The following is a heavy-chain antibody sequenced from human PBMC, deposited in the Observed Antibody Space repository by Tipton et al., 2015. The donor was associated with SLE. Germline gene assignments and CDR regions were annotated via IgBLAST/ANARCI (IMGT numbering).Heavy chain of an antibody. V-gene: IGHV4-39*07. CDR2: IFYSGST. CDR3: AGMSYPREGYFDY. CDR1: GGSISSSSYY. Sequence: TLSLTCTVSGGSISSSSYYWGWNRQPPGKGLEWIGSIFYSGSTYYNPSLKSRVTISVDTSKNQFSLKLSSVTAADTAVYYCAGMSYPREGYFDYWGQGTLVTVAS. D-gene: IGHD1-26*01. J-gene: IGHJ4*02.